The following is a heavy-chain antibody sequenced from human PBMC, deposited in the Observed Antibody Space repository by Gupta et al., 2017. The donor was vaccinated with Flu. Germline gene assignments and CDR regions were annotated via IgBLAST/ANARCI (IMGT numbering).Heavy chain of an antibody. CDR1: GFNLTSNW. Sequence: DVRLVESGGGLVQPGGSLNLSWVASGFNLTSNWMSWVRQTPGKALEWVGNINQAGSEKYYVDSVEGRFTITRDNAKNSLFLQMKSLRVEDTAVYYCARGMMLTNWGQGSPVTVS. J-gene: IGHJ4*02. CDR2: INQAGSEK. D-gene: IGHD3-10*02. V-gene: IGHV3-7*04. CDR3: ARGMMLTN.